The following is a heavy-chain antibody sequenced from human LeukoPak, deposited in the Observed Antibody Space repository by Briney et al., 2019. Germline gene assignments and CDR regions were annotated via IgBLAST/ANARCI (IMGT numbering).Heavy chain of an antibody. CDR2: ILPILGIA. D-gene: IGHD6-19*01. CDR1: GGTFISYA. V-gene: IGHV1-69*04. CDR3: ARETSLSGYAGGLGFNY. J-gene: IGHJ4*02. Sequence: ASVKVSCKASGGTFISYAISWVRQAPGQGLEWMGRILPILGIANYAQKFQGRVTITADKSTSTAYMELSSLRSEDTAVYYCARETSLSGYAGGLGFNYWGQGTLVTVSS.